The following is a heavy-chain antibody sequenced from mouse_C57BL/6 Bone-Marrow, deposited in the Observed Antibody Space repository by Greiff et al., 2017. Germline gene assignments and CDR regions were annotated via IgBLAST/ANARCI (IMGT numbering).Heavy chain of an antibody. Sequence: QVQLQQPGAELVKPGASVKLSCTASGYTFTSYWMQWVKQRPGQGLEWIGEIDPSDSYTNYNQKFKGKATLTVDTSSSTAYMQLSSLTSEDSAVYYCARRTALDYWGQGTTLTVSS. J-gene: IGHJ2*01. D-gene: IGHD3-3*01. CDR1: GYTFTSYW. V-gene: IGHV1-50*01. CDR3: ARRTALDY. CDR2: IDPSDSYT.